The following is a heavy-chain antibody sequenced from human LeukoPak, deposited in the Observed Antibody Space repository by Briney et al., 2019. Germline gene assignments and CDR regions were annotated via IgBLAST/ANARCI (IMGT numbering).Heavy chain of an antibody. V-gene: IGHV3-11*01. Sequence: GSLRLSCAASGFTFSDYYMSWIRQAPGKGLEWVSSISSSGIYIYYADSVKGRFTISRDNAKKSLYLQMNSLRAEDTAVYYCARVAAADTAMMNFDHWGQGTLVTVSS. CDR2: ISSSGIYI. J-gene: IGHJ4*02. CDR1: GFTFSDYY. D-gene: IGHD5-18*01. CDR3: ARVAAADTAMMNFDH.